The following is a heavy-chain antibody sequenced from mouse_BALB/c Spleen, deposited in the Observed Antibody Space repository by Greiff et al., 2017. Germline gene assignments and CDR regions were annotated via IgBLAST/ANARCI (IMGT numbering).Heavy chain of an antibody. CDR1: GYTFTSYV. Sequence: VQLQQSGPELVKPGASVKMSCKASGYTFTSYVMHWVKQKPGQGLEWIGYINPYNDGTKYNEKFKGKATLTSDKSSSTAYMELSSLTSEDSAVYYCARVYYGSTYTYCYAMDYWGQGTSVTVSS. D-gene: IGHD1-1*01. CDR3: ARVYYGSTYTYCYAMDY. V-gene: IGHV1-14*01. J-gene: IGHJ4*01. CDR2: INPYNDGT.